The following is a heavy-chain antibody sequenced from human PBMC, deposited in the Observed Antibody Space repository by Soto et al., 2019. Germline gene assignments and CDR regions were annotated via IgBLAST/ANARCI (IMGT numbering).Heavy chain of an antibody. D-gene: IGHD6-6*01. J-gene: IGHJ4*02. CDR1: GYTLTELS. CDR2: FDPEDGET. V-gene: IGHV1-24*01. Sequence: QVPLVQSGAEVKKPGASVKVSCKVSGYTLTELSMHWVRQAPGKGLEWMGGFDPEDGETIYAQKVQGRVTMTEDTSTDTAYMELSSLRSEDTAVYYCATDGGNSSSRHSDYWGQGTLVTVSS. CDR3: ATDGGNSSSRHSDY.